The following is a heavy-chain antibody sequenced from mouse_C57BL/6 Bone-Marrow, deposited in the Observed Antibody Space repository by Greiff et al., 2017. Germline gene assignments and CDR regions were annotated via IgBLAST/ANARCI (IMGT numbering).Heavy chain of an antibody. J-gene: IGHJ2*01. CDR1: GYSFTGYY. CDR3: ARGGVRYFFDY. Sequence: EVKLMESGPELVKPGASVKISCKASGYSFTGYYMHWVKQSHGNILDWIGYIYPYNGVSSYNQKFKGKATLTVDKSSSTAYMELRSLTSEDSAVYYCARGGVRYFFDYWGQGTTLTVSS. V-gene: IGHV1-31*01. CDR2: IYPYNGVS. D-gene: IGHD1-1*01.